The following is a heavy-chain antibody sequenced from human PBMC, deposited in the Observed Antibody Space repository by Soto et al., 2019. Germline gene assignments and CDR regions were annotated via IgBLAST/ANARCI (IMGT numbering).Heavy chain of an antibody. CDR2: IYYSGST. CDR3: AATVTDRPYYFDY. D-gene: IGHD4-17*01. V-gene: IGHV4-31*03. Sequence: QVQLQESGPGLVKPSQTLSLTYTVSGGSISSGGYYWSWIRQHPGKGLEWIGYIYYSGSTYYNPSLKSRVTISVDTSKNQFSLKLSSVTAADTAVYYCAATVTDRPYYFDYWGQGTLVTVSS. J-gene: IGHJ4*02. CDR1: GGSISSGGYY.